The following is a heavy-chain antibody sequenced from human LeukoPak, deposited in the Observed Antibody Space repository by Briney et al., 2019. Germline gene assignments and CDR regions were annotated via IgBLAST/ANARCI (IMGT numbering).Heavy chain of an antibody. CDR2: VIPIYGTP. Sequence: SVKVSCKASGGSFSTSGLSWVRQAPGQGLEWMGGVIPIYGTPSYAQKFQGRVTITTDESTSTAYMELSSLRSEDTAVYYCARDHWGIVENGYDYFYYDMDVWGQGTTVTVSS. V-gene: IGHV1-69*05. CDR1: GGSFSTSG. D-gene: IGHD7-27*01. CDR3: ARDHWGIVENGYDYFYYDMDV. J-gene: IGHJ6*02.